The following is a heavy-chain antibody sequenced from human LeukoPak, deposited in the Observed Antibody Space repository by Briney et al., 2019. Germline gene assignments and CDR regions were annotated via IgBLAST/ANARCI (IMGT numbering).Heavy chain of an antibody. J-gene: IGHJ6*03. CDR1: GYTFTSYD. CDR2: MNPNSGNT. Sequence: ASVKVSCKASGYTFTSYDINWVRQATGQGLEWMGWMNPNSGNTGYAQKFQGRVTITRNTSISTAYMELSNLRSEDTAVYYCARGRSSEGYYYYYYMDVWGKGTTVTVSS. CDR3: ARGRSSEGYYYYYYMDV. V-gene: IGHV1-8*03. D-gene: IGHD6-19*01.